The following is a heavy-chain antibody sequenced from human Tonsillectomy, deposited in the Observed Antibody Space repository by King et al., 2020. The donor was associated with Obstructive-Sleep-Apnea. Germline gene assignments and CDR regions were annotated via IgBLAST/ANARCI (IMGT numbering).Heavy chain of an antibody. Sequence: QLVQSGAEVKQPGASVKVSCKASGYTFTGYYVHWVRQAPGQGLEWMGRISPNSGRTHYAQNFQGRLTMTRDTSISTVHMELSRLTSDDAVVYYCARAGTWNRLDYWGQGPLVTVSS. J-gene: IGHJ4*02. D-gene: IGHD1-1*01. CDR1: GYTFTGYY. CDR3: ARAGTWNRLDY. CDR2: ISPNSGRT. V-gene: IGHV1-2*05.